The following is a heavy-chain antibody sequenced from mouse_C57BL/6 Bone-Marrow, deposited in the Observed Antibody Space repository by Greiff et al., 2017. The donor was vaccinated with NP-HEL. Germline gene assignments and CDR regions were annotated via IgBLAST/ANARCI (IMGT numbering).Heavy chain of an antibody. Sequence: QVQLQQSGAELARPGASVKLSCKASGYTFTSYGISWVKQRTGQGLEWIGEIYPRSGNTYYNEKFKGKATLTADKSSSTAYMELRSLTSEDSAVYFCARGKDWLLRWYFDVWGTGTTVTVSS. J-gene: IGHJ1*03. CDR3: ARGKDWLLRWYFDV. CDR2: IYPRSGNT. CDR1: GYTFTSYG. V-gene: IGHV1-81*01. D-gene: IGHD2-3*01.